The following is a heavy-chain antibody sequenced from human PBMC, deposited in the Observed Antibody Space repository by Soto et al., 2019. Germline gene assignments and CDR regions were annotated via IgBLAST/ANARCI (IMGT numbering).Heavy chain of an antibody. J-gene: IGHJ5*02. CDR2: ISSSSTTI. V-gene: IGHV3-48*01. Sequence: GGSLRLSCAASGFTFSSYSMNWVRQAPGKGLEWVSYISSSSTTIYYADSVRGRFTISRDNAKSSLYLQMNSLRAEDTAVYYCAREGRYFALEDPNFFDPWGQGTLVTVSS. CDR3: AREGRYFALEDPNFFDP. D-gene: IGHD3-9*01. CDR1: GFTFSSYS.